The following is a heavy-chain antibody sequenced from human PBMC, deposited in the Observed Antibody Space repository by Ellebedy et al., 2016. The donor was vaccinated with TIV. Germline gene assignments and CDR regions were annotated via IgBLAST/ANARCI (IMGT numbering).Heavy chain of an antibody. CDR2: FTSNSHYI. V-gene: IGHV3-21*06. CDR3: AREGAARPVDY. Sequence: GGSLRLXXVASGFSFSTYSMDWVRQAPGKGLEWVSSFTSNSHYIYYTDSVKGRFTIFRDNAKNSVYLQMNSLRADDTAVYYCAREGAARPVDYWGQGTLVTVSS. CDR1: GFSFSTYS. J-gene: IGHJ4*02. D-gene: IGHD6-6*01.